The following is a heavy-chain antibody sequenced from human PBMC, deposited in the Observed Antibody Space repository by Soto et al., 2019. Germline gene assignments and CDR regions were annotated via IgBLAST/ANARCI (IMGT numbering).Heavy chain of an antibody. Sequence: PGESLQISCKGSGYSFTSYWLGWARQMPGKGLEWMGISYPGYSDTRYSPSFHGPVTISAYKSISPASLPWTSLKASDTAMYYCPSQLWCGTYYYYYMDVWGKGTTVTVSS. J-gene: IGHJ6*03. CDR1: GYSFTSYW. D-gene: IGHD3-10*01. V-gene: IGHV5-51*01. CDR3: PSQLWCGTYYYYYMDV. CDR2: SYPGYSDT.